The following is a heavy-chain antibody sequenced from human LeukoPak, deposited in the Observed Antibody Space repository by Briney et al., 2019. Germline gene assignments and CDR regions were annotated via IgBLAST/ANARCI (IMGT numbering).Heavy chain of an antibody. CDR3: ARQSGRGRYFHH. CDR1: GYTFTDYF. CDR2: INPKSGAS. Sequence: GASVNVSCKASGYTFTDYFVHWVRQAPGRGLEWMGWINPKSGASDYAQNFQGRVTMTTDTSISTSYMDLSSLRSDDTALYYCARQSGRGRYFHHWGQGTLVTVSS. V-gene: IGHV1-2*02. J-gene: IGHJ1*01. D-gene: IGHD2-15*01.